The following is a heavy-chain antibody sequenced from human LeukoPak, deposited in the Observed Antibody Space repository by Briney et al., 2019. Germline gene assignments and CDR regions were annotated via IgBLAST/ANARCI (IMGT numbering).Heavy chain of an antibody. J-gene: IGHJ5*02. D-gene: IGHD3-10*01. CDR1: GYSFTNFW. V-gene: IGHV5-10-1*01. CDR3: ARLWFGDLLSNCFDP. CDR2: IDPSDSNT. Sequence: GESLKISCKGYGYSFTNFWISWVRQMPGKGLERMGRIDPSDSNTHYSPTFQGHVTISVEKSISTAYLQWNSLQASDTAMYYCARLWFGDLLSNCFDPWGQGTLVTVSS.